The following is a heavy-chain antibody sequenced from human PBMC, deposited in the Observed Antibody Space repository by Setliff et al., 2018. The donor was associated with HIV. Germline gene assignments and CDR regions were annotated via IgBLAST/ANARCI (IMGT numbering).Heavy chain of an antibody. CDR2: FDPEDGDT. CDR3: TTAKEVWLAEGGFDY. Sequence: ASVKVSCKVSGSTLREVATHWVRQAPGKGLEWMGRFDPEDGDTIYAQKFQGRVTMTEDASTDTAYMQLTSLRSEDTAVYYCTTAKEVWLAEGGFDYWGQGTLVTVSS. J-gene: IGHJ4*02. CDR1: GSTLREVA. V-gene: IGHV1-24*01. D-gene: IGHD6-19*01.